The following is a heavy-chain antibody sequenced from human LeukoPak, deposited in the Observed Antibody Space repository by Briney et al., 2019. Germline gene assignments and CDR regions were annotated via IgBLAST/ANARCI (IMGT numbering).Heavy chain of an antibody. D-gene: IGHD5-24*01. CDR2: INSDGSST. CDR3: ASPGDLDY. Sequence: PGGSLRLSCAASGFTFSSYWMHWVRQAPGKGLVWFSRINSDGSSTSYADSVKGRFTISRDNAKNTLYLQMNSLRAEDTAVYYCASPGDLDYWGQGTLVTVSS. J-gene: IGHJ4*02. CDR1: GFTFSSYW. V-gene: IGHV3-74*01.